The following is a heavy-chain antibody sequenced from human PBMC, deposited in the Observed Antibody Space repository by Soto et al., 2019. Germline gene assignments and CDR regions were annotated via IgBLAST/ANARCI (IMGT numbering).Heavy chain of an antibody. CDR2: ITSSGGST. CDR1: GFTFTTYA. V-gene: IGHV3-23*01. Sequence: GGSLRLSCAASGFTFTTYAMIWVRQAPGKGLEWVSSITSSGGSTYYGDSVKGRFTISRDNSKNTLYLQMNSLRVDDTAVYYCAKGGSSWSYFDYWGQGILVTVSS. J-gene: IGHJ4*02. D-gene: IGHD6-13*01. CDR3: AKGGSSWSYFDY.